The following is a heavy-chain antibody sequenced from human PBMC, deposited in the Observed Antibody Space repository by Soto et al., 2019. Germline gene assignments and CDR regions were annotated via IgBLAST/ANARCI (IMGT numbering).Heavy chain of an antibody. Sequence: EVQLVESGGGLVQPGGSLRLSCAASGFTVSSKYMSWVRQAPGKGLEWVSLIQSGGPTYYADSVKGRFTISRDTSENRWQIQMDSVRAEDTAVYYCARDDVLWDGGRCYGVRVEVWGKGTTVTVSS. CDR3: ARDDVLWDGGRCYGVRVEV. V-gene: IGHV3-66*01. J-gene: IGHJ6*01. D-gene: IGHD2-15*01. CDR2: IQSGGPT. CDR1: GFTVSSKY.